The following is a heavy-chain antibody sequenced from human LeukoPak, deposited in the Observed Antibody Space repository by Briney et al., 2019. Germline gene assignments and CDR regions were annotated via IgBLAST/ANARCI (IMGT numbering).Heavy chain of an antibody. D-gene: IGHD6-19*01. V-gene: IGHV3-23*01. CDR3: AKDAQYSSGWNDAFDI. CDR1: GFTFSSYA. Sequence: GGSLRLSCAASGFTFSSYAMSWVRQAPGKGLEWVSAISGSGGSTYYADSVKGRFTISRDNSKNTLYLQMNSLRAEDTAVYYCAKDAQYSSGWNDAFDIWGQGTMVTVSS. J-gene: IGHJ3*02. CDR2: ISGSGGST.